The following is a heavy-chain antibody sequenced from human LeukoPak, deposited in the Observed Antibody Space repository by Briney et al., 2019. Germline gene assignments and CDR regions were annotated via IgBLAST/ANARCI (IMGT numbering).Heavy chain of an antibody. CDR1: GFTFSSYN. CDR3: ARGLHDYPDY. J-gene: IGHJ4*02. Sequence: GGSLRLSCAASGFTFSSYNMNWVRQAPGKGLEWVSSISSSNNYIYYADSVKGRFTISRDNAKNSLYLQMNSLRAEDTAVYYCARGLHDYPDYWGQGTLVTVSS. CDR2: ISSSNNYI. V-gene: IGHV3-21*01.